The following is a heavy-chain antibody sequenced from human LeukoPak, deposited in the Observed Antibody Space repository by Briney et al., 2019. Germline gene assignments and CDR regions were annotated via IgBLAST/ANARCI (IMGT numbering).Heavy chain of an antibody. CDR1: GFSFSSYA. J-gene: IGHJ4*02. D-gene: IGHD6-19*01. CDR3: AKFRADSSGWPFGY. Sequence: GGSLRLSCAASGFSFSSYAMSWVRQAPGKGLEWVSGIISSGAGTNYADSVKGRFAISRDNSKDTLYLQMNSLRAEDTAIYYCAKFRADSSGWPFGYWGQGTLVTVSS. CDR2: IISSGAGT. V-gene: IGHV3-23*01.